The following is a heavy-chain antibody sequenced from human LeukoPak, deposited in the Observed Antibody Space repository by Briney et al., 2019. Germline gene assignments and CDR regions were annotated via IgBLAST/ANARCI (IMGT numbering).Heavy chain of an antibody. D-gene: IGHD5-18*01. CDR3: ARVLGPPRFGYVGAY. Sequence: GGSLRLSCAASGFTFSGYWMHWVRQAPGKGLVWVSRINSDGSTTSYADSVMGRFTISRDNAKNTLYLQMNSLRAEDTAVYYCARVLGPPRFGYVGAYWGQGTLVTVSS. CDR1: GFTFSGYW. CDR2: INSDGSTT. J-gene: IGHJ4*02. V-gene: IGHV3-74*01.